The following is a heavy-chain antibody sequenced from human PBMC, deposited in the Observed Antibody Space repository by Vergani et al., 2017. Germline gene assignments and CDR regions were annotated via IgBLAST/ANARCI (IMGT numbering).Heavy chain of an antibody. D-gene: IGHD5-12*01. Sequence: EVQLVESGGGLVQPGGSLRLSCAASGFTFSSYSMNWVRQAPGKGLEWVSYISSSSSTIYYADSVKGRFTISRDNAKNSLYLQMNSLRAEDTAVYYCARDMEYSGYDPRPIDYWGQGTLVTVSS. V-gene: IGHV3-48*01. J-gene: IGHJ4*02. CDR2: ISSSSSTI. CDR1: GFTFSSYS. CDR3: ARDMEYSGYDPRPIDY.